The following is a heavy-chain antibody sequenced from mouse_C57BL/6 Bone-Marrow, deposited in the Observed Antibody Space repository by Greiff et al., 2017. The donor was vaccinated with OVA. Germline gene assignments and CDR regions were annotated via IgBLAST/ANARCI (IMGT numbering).Heavy chain of an antibody. D-gene: IGHD1-1*01. J-gene: IGHJ2*01. CDR2: ILPGSGST. V-gene: IGHV1-9*01. Sequence: VQGVESGAELMKPGASVKLSCKATGYTFTGYWIEWVKQRPGHGLEWIGEILPGSGSTNYNEKFKGKATFTADTSSNTAYMQLSSLTTEDSAIYYCARWGFITTVVATEYFDYWGQGTTLTVSS. CDR3: ARWGFITTVVATEYFDY. CDR1: GYTFTGYW.